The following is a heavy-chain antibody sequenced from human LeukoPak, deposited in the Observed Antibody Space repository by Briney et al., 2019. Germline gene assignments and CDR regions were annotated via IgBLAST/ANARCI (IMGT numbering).Heavy chain of an antibody. CDR3: ARDAQRRHLGRYCTNGVCYKSYYYYGMDV. CDR2: ISAYNGNT. Sequence: ASVKVSCKASGYTFTSYGISWVRQAPGQGLEWMGWISAYNGNTNYAQKLQGRVTMTTDTSTSTAYMELRSLRSDDTAVYYCARDAQRRHLGRYCTNGVCYKSYYYYGMDVWGQGTTVTVSS. D-gene: IGHD2-8*01. J-gene: IGHJ6*02. V-gene: IGHV1-18*01. CDR1: GYTFTSYG.